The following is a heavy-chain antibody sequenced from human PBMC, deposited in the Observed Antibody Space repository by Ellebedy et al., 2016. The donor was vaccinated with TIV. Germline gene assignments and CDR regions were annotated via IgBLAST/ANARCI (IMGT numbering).Heavy chain of an antibody. CDR1: GYTFSNYF. CDR2: INPSGGST. CDR3: ARARSSGWLHTPDY. V-gene: IGHV1-46*04. J-gene: IGHJ4*02. Sequence: AASVKVSCKASGYTFSNYFVHWVRQAPGQGLEWMGIINPSGGSTTYVQKLQGRLTMTRDTSTSTVYMELSSLRSEDTAVYYCARARSSGWLHTPDYWGQGLLVTVSS. D-gene: IGHD6-19*01.